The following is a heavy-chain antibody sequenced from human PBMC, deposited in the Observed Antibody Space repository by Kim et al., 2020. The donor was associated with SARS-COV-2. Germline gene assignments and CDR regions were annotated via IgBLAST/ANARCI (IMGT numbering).Heavy chain of an antibody. CDR2: IYPGDSET. D-gene: IGHD3-22*01. V-gene: IGHV5-51*01. J-gene: IGHJ3*02. CDR1: GYRFTSHW. CDR3: AREDYYDSSNYRTEAFDI. Sequence: GESLKISCQASGYRFTSHWIGWVRQTPGKGLEWMGIIYPGDSETRYSPSFQGQVTMSADKSLNTAYLEWSSLKASDTAKYYCAREDYYDSSNYRTEAFDIWGQGTKVAVSS.